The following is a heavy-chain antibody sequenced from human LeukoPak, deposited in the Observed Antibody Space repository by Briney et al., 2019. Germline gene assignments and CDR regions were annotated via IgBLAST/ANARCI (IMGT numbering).Heavy chain of an antibody. CDR1: GFTFSSYA. CDR3: ARGPRYNWNSNYFPFDY. D-gene: IGHD1-7*01. CDR2: FSGSGGST. J-gene: IGHJ4*02. V-gene: IGHV3-23*01. Sequence: GGSLRLSCAASGFTFSSYAMSWVRQAPGKGLECISGFSGSGGSTYYADSVKGRFTISRDNSKNTLYLQMNSLRAEDTAVYYCARGPRYNWNSNYFPFDYWGQGTLVTVSS.